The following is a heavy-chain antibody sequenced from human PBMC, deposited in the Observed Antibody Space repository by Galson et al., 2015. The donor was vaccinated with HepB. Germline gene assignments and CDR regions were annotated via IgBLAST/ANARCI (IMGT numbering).Heavy chain of an antibody. V-gene: IGHV3-73*01. CDR2: IGSKADNYAT. Sequence: SLRLSCAASGFTFSGSAMHWVRQTSGRGLEWVGRIGSKADNYATSYVGSVKGRFTISRDDSQKTAYLHMKSLKTEDTAVYYCIRMADLSGYSSSWGQGTLVTVSS. J-gene: IGHJ4*02. CDR3: IRMADLSGYSSS. CDR1: GFTFSGSA. D-gene: IGHD6-13*01.